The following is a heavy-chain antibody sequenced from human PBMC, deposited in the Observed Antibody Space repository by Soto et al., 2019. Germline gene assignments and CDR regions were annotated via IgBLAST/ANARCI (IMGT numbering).Heavy chain of an antibody. CDR2: IIPIFGTA. J-gene: IGHJ6*02. V-gene: IGHV1-69*06. Sequence: GASVKVSCKASGGTFSSYAISWVRQAPGQGLEWMGGIIPIFGTANYAQKFQGRVTITADKSTSTAYMELSSLRSEDTAVYYCARGSTVTTNYYYYGMDVWGQGTTVTVSS. CDR1: GGTFSSYA. CDR3: ARGSTVTTNYYYYGMDV. D-gene: IGHD4-4*01.